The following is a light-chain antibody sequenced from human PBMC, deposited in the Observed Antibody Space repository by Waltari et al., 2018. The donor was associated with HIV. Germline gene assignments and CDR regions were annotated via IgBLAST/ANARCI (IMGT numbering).Light chain of an antibody. Sequence: QSVLPPPPSASGPPGQRVTIHSSGGRANIGSHFVHWFQQVAGTTPKLLVFRNNKRPSGVPDRLSGSKSGTSASLSISGLRPEDEADYYCATWDDSSSGSWVFGGGTKVTVI. CDR2: RNN. CDR3: ATWDDSSSGSWV. V-gene: IGLV1-47*01. J-gene: IGLJ3*02. CDR1: RANIGSHF.